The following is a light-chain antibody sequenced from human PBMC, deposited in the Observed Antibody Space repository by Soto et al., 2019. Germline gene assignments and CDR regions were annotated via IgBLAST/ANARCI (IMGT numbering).Light chain of an antibody. CDR3: SSYTTSSTLGV. V-gene: IGLV2-14*01. Sequence: QSALTQPASVSGSPGQSITISCTGTSRDVGGYNYVSWHQQHPGKAPKVIITEVSNRPSGVSNRFSGSKSGNTASLTISGLQAEDEADYYCSSYTTSSTLGVFGGGTKLTVL. J-gene: IGLJ3*02. CDR1: SRDVGGYNY. CDR2: EVS.